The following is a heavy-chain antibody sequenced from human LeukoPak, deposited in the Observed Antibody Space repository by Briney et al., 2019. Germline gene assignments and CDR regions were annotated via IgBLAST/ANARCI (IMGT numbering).Heavy chain of an antibody. CDR2: IKKDGSEK. Sequence: GGSLRLSCAASGFTFTDSFMTWIRQAPGKGLEWVANIKKDGSEKYYVDAVKGRFTISRDNAKTSLYLQMNSLRDEDTAVYYCARHLSGVTGYTYGRGIDYWGHGTLVTVSS. CDR1: GFTFTDSF. V-gene: IGHV3-7*01. CDR3: ARHLSGVTGYTYGRGIDY. D-gene: IGHD5-18*01. J-gene: IGHJ4*01.